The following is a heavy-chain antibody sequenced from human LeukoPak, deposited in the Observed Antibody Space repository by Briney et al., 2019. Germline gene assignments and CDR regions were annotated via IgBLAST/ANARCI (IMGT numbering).Heavy chain of an antibody. Sequence: GGSLRLSCAASGFTFSSYDMSWVRQAPGKGLEWVSAISGSGGRTYYADSVKGRFTISRDNSKNALYLQMNSLRAEDTAVYYCAKWTSHSGYDWFDYWGQGTLVTVSS. J-gene: IGHJ4*02. D-gene: IGHD5-12*01. CDR3: AKWTSHSGYDWFDY. CDR2: ISGSGGRT. CDR1: GFTFSSYD. V-gene: IGHV3-23*01.